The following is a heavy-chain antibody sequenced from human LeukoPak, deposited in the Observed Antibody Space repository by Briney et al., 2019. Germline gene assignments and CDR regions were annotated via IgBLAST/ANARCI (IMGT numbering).Heavy chain of an antibody. D-gene: IGHD3-3*01. V-gene: IGHV4-39*01. J-gene: IGHJ4*02. CDR3: ARVRVAPYYFDY. CDR1: GGSISSSSYY. Sequence: PSETLSLTCTVSGGSISSSSYYWGWIRQPPGKGLEWIGSIYYSGSTYYTPSFKSRVTISVDTSKNQFSLKLSSVTAADTAVYYCARVRVAPYYFDYWGQGTLVAVSS. CDR2: IYYSGST.